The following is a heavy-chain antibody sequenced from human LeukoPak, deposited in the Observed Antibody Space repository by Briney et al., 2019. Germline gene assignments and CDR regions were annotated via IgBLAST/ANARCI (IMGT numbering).Heavy chain of an antibody. V-gene: IGHV3-33*01. CDR1: GFTFSSYG. J-gene: IGHJ4*02. CDR3: ARDPLDSSGWSAIFDY. Sequence: GRSLRLSCAASGFTFSSYGMHWVRQAPGKGLEWVAVIWYDGSNKYYADSVKGRFTISRDNSKNTLYLQMNSLRAEDTAVYYCARDPLDSSGWSAIFDYWGQGTLVTVSS. D-gene: IGHD6-19*01. CDR2: IWYDGSNK.